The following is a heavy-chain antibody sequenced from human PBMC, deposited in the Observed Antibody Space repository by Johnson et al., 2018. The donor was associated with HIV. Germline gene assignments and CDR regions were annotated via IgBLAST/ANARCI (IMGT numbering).Heavy chain of an antibody. CDR3: ARETAYCGGDCSGAFDI. V-gene: IGHV3-30*03. CDR2: ISYDGSNK. J-gene: IGHJ3*02. CDR1: GFTFSSYG. D-gene: IGHD2-21*01. Sequence: VHLVESGGGVVQPGRSLRLSCAASGFTFSSYGMHWVRQAPGKGLEWVAVISYDGSNKYYADSVKGRYTISRDNSKNTLYLQMNSLRAEDTAVYYCARETAYCGGDCSGAFDIWGQGTMVTVSS.